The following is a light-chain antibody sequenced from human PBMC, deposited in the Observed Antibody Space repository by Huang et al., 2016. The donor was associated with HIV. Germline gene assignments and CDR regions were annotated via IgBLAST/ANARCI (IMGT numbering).Light chain of an antibody. V-gene: IGKV1-33*01. CDR2: GAS. J-gene: IGKJ2*01. Sequence: IQMTQSPASLSAYVGDRVTISCQANQDIRSYLNWYQQKPGKAPRLLIYGASTLQAGVPSRFSGNGSGTDFTITISSLQSEDIATYYCQQYDSLYTFGQGTRLEIK. CDR1: QDIRSY. CDR3: QQYDSLYT.